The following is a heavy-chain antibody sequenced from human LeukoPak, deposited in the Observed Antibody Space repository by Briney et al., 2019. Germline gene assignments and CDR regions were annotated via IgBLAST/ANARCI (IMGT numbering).Heavy chain of an antibody. CDR2: IYHSGST. V-gene: IGHV4-38-2*01. CDR1: GYSISSGYY. J-gene: IGHJ4*02. CDR3: ARITVSSSPRKYYFDY. D-gene: IGHD6-6*01. Sequence: SETLSLTCAVSGYSISSGYYWGWIRQPPGKGLEWIGSIYHSGSTYYNPSLKSRVTISVDTSKNQFSLKLSSVTAADTAVYYCARITVSSSPRKYYFDYWGQGTLVTVSS.